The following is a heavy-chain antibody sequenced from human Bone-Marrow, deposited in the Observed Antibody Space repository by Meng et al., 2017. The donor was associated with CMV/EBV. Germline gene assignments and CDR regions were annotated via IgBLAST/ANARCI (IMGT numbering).Heavy chain of an antibody. CDR1: GFTFSNAW. CDR3: ARAPGYCSSTSCYSHLDY. CDR2: ISSSGSTI. Sequence: GALRLSCAASGFTFSNAWMSWIRQAPGKGLEWVSYISSSGSTIYYADSVKGRFTISRDNAKNSLYLQMNSLRAEDTAVYYCARAPGYCSSTSCYSHLDYWGQGTLVTVSS. V-gene: IGHV3-11*01. J-gene: IGHJ4*02. D-gene: IGHD2-2*02.